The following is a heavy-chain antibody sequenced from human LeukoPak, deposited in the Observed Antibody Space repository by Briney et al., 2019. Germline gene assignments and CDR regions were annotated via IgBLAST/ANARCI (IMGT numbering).Heavy chain of an antibody. CDR3: VRDGGPSGYDLDY. CDR1: GFSVSSSF. Sequence: GGSLRLSCAASGFSVSSSFMSWVGQAPGKGLEWVAVISYDGSNKYYADSVKGRFTISRDNSKDTLYLQMNSLRAEDTAVYYCVRDGGPSGYDLDYWGQGTLVTVSS. CDR2: ISYDGSNK. V-gene: IGHV3-30-3*01. D-gene: IGHD5-12*01. J-gene: IGHJ4*02.